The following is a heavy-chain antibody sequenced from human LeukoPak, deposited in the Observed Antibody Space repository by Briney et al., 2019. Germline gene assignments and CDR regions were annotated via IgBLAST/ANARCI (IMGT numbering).Heavy chain of an antibody. CDR3: ARVEYDFWSAPTGYFDY. J-gene: IGHJ4*02. Sequence: GGSLRLSCAASGFTFSDYYMSWIRQAPGKGLEWVSYISSSGSTIYYADSVQGRFTISRDNAKNSLYLQMNSLRAEDTAVYYCARVEYDFWSAPTGYFDYWGQGTLVTVSS. CDR1: GFTFSDYY. CDR2: ISSSGSTI. D-gene: IGHD3-3*01. V-gene: IGHV3-11*04.